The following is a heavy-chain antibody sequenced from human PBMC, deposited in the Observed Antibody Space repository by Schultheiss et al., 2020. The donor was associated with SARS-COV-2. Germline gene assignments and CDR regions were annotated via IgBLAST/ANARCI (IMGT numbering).Heavy chain of an antibody. J-gene: IGHJ4*02. D-gene: IGHD6-13*01. CDR2: INHSGST. V-gene: IGHV4-34*01. CDR3: ARGRYVAAAGYYFDS. Sequence: SQTLSLTCAVYGGSFSDYYWNWIRQPPGKGLEWIGEINHSGSTNYNPSLKSRVTISVDTSKNQFSLKLSSMTAADTAVYYCARGRYVAAAGYYFDSWGQGTLVTVSS. CDR1: GGSFSDYY.